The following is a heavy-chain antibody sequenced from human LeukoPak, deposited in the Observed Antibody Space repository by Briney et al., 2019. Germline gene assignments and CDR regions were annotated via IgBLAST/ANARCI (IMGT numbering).Heavy chain of an antibody. Sequence: GGSLRVSCAASGFTFTTCSMTWVRQAPGRGLEWVARIKPDGSDIHYVGSVKGRFTISRDNAKNSLYLQMNSLRAEDTAVYYCARDWWYLDYWGPGTLVTVSS. D-gene: IGHD2-15*01. V-gene: IGHV3-7*05. CDR2: IKPDGSDI. CDR3: ARDWWYLDY. J-gene: IGHJ4*02. CDR1: GFTFTTCS.